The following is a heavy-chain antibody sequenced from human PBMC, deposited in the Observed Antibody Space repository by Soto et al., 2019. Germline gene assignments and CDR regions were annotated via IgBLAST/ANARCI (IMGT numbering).Heavy chain of an antibody. J-gene: IGHJ4*02. CDR1: GFIFRTYG. Sequence: EVQLVESGGGLVKPGGSLRLSCTASGFIFRTYGMTWVRQAPGKGLEWVSSIYSSGTFIYYADSVKGRFTISRDDAKNSLFLQMNSLRAEDTAVDDCGRARGRGSIRDWGQGTLVTVAS. V-gene: IGHV3-21*01. CDR2: IYSSGTFI. D-gene: IGHD3-10*01. CDR3: GRARGRGSIRD.